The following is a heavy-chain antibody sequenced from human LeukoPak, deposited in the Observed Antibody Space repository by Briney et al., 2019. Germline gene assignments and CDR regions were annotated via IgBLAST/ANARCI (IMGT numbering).Heavy chain of an antibody. CDR1: GFTFSSYA. V-gene: IGHV3-23*01. D-gene: IGHD3-22*01. CDR3: AKTEDYYDSSGYYYDPIGY. Sequence: GGSLRLSCAASGFTFSSYAMSWVRQAPGKGLEWVSAISGSGGSAYYADSVKGRFTISRDNSKNTLYLQMNSLRAEDTAVYYCAKTEDYYDSSGYYYDPIGYWGQGTLVTVSS. J-gene: IGHJ4*02. CDR2: ISGSGGSA.